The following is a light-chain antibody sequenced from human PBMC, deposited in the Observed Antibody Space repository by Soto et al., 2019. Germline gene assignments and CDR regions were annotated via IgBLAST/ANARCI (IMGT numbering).Light chain of an antibody. CDR1: QSVSSN. CDR2: GAS. Sequence: EIVLTPSPATLSLSPVERATLSCRASQSVSSNLAWYQQKPGQAPRLLIYGASSRATGIPDRFSGSGSGIDFTLTISRLEPEDFAVYYCQQYGSSGTFGQGTKVDI. CDR3: QQYGSSGT. J-gene: IGKJ1*01. V-gene: IGKV3-20*01.